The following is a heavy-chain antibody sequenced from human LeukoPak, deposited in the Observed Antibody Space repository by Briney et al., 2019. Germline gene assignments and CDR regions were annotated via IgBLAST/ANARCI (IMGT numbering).Heavy chain of an antibody. CDR2: IYHSGST. V-gene: IGHV4-30-2*01. J-gene: IGHJ6*02. Sequence: PSETLSLTCGVSGGSISSGGFSWSWIRQPPGQGLEWIGYIYHSGSTYYNPSLKSRVTISVDRSKNQFSLKLSSVTAADTAVYYCASLHYYYGMDVWGQGTTVTVSS. CDR3: ASLHYYYGMDV. CDR1: GGSISSGGFS.